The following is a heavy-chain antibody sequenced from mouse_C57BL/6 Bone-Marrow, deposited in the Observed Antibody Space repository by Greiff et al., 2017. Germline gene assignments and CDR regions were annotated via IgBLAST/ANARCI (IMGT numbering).Heavy chain of an antibody. CDR3: VRQYYGRDY. V-gene: IGHV10-1*01. D-gene: IGHD1-1*01. CDR1: GFSFNTYA. J-gene: IGHJ2*01. CDR2: IRSKSNNYAT. Sequence: EVMLVESGGGLVQPKGSLKLSCAASGFSFNTYAMNWVRQAPGKGLEWVARIRSKSNNYATYYSDSVKDRFTISRDDSESMLYLQMNNLKTEDTAMYYCVRQYYGRDYWGQGTTLTVSS.